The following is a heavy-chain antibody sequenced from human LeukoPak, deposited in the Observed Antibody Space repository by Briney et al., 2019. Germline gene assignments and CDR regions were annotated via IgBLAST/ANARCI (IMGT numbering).Heavy chain of an antibody. J-gene: IGHJ4*02. CDR2: IYHSGST. CDR3: ARDQIRTGTTDY. CDR1: GGSISSGGYY. V-gene: IGHV4-30-2*01. Sequence: SETLSLTCTVSGGSISSGGYYWSWIRQPPGKGLEWIGYIYHSGSTYYNPSLKSRVTISVDRSKNQFSLKLSSVTAADTAVYYCARDQIRTGTTDYWGQGTLVTVSS. D-gene: IGHD1-7*01.